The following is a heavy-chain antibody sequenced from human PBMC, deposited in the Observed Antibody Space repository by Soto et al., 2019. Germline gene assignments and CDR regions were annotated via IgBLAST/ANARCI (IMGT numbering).Heavy chain of an antibody. V-gene: IGHV4-4*02. CDR3: ARYEVAAAGDYYYYYMDV. Sequence: PTETLSLTCAVSSGSISSSNWWSWVRQPPGKGLEWIGEIYHSGSTNYNPSLKSRVTISVDKSKNQFSLKLSSVTAADTAVYYCARYEVAAAGDYYYYYMDVWGKGTTVTVSS. CDR1: SGSISSSNW. D-gene: IGHD6-13*01. CDR2: IYHSGST. J-gene: IGHJ6*03.